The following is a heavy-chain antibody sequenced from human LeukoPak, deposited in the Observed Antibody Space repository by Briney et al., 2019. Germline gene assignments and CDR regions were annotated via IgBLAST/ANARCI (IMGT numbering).Heavy chain of an antibody. CDR3: VRDSRPGGAMGLYHNFDL. CDR2: IKEDGSEE. Sequence: GGSLRLSCAASGFKFSDFWMTWVRQTPGKGLEWVANIKEDGSEEYHVGSVKGRFTISRDNTTSSLFLQMNSLRGDDTAVYYCVRDSRPGGAMGLYHNFDLWGQGTLVTVSS. CDR1: GFKFSDFW. D-gene: IGHD3-16*01. V-gene: IGHV3-7*01. J-gene: IGHJ4*02.